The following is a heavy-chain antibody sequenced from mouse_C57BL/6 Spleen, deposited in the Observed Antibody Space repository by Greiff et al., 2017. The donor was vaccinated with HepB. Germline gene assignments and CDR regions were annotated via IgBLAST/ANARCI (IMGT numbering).Heavy chain of an antibody. V-gene: IGHV14-2*01. Sequence: VQLQQSGAELVKPGASVKLSCTASGFNFKDYYMHWVKQRTEQGLEWIGRIDPEDGETKYAPKFQGKATITEDTSSNTAYLQLSSLTSEDTAVYYSDRREDYYGSRPYYYAMDYWGQGTSVTVAS. CDR1: GFNFKDYY. CDR3: DRREDYYGSRPYYYAMDY. J-gene: IGHJ4*01. CDR2: IDPEDGET. D-gene: IGHD1-1*01.